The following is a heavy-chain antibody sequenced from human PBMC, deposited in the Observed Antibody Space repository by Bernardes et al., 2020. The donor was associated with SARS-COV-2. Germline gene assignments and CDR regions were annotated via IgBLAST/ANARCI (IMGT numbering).Heavy chain of an antibody. J-gene: IGHJ3*02. V-gene: IGHV1-2*02. CDR1: GYTFTGYY. Sequence: ASVKVSCKASGYTFTGYYMHWVRQAPGQGLEWMGWINPNSGGTNYAQKFQGRVTMTRDTSISTAYMELSRLRSDDTAVYYCARDRTDSSGWYDAFDIWGQGTMVTVSS. D-gene: IGHD6-19*01. CDR2: INPNSGGT. CDR3: ARDRTDSSGWYDAFDI.